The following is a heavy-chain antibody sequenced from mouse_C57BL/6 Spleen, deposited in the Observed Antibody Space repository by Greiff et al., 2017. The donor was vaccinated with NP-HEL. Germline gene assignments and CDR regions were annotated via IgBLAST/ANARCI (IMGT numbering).Heavy chain of an antibody. Sequence: EVQVVESGGGLVQPKGSLKLSCAASGFSFNTYAMNWVRQAPGKGVEWVARIRSKSNNYATYYADSVKDRFTISRDDSESMLYLQMNNLKTEDTAMYYCVRHGAYYYAMDYWGQGTSVTVSS. CDR1: GFSFNTYA. J-gene: IGHJ4*01. CDR2: IRSKSNNYAT. CDR3: VRHGAYYYAMDY. V-gene: IGHV10-1*01. D-gene: IGHD2-10*01.